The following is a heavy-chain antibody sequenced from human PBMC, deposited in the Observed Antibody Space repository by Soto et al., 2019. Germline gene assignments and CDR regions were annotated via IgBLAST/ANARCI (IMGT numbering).Heavy chain of an antibody. V-gene: IGHV1-46*03. D-gene: IGHD3-22*01. CDR3: ASSTYYYDSSGSY. J-gene: IGHJ4*02. CDR1: GYTFTNQY. Sequence: GASVKVSCKASGYTFTNQYMHWVRQAPGQWLEWMGIINPLGGSTNYAEKFQGRVTMTRDTSTSTVYMELSSLRFEDTAVYYCASSTYYYDSSGSYWGQGTLVTVSS. CDR2: INPLGGST.